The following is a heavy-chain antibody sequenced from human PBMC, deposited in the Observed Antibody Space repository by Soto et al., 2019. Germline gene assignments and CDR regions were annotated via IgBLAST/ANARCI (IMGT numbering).Heavy chain of an antibody. J-gene: IGHJ5*02. D-gene: IGHD3-9*01. CDR1: GGSISSGDYY. V-gene: IGHV4-61*02. CDR3: ARDRSLTWFDP. CDR2: IYTSGST. Sequence: PSEILALTCTFSGGSISSGDYYWSWIRQPPGKGLEWIGRIYTSGSTNYNPSLKSRVTMSVDTSKNQFSLKLSSVTAADTAVYYCARDRSLTWFDPWGQGTLVTVS.